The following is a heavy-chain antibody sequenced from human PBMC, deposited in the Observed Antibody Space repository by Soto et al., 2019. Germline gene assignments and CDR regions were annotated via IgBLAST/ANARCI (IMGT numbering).Heavy chain of an antibody. D-gene: IGHD1-26*01. CDR1: GFTFSSYA. V-gene: IGHV3-23*01. CDR2: ISGSGGST. CDR3: AKVGEYYSFVYSFDY. J-gene: IGHJ4*02. Sequence: EVQLLESGGVLVQPGGSLRLSCAASGFTFSSYAMNWVRQAPGKGLEWVSGISGSGGSTYYADSVKGRFTISRDNSKNTLYLQMISLRAEDTAVYYCAKVGEYYSFVYSFDYWGQGTLVTVSS.